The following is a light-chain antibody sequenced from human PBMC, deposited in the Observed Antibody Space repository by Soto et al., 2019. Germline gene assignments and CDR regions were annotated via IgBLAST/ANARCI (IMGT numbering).Light chain of an antibody. CDR1: NIGSES. CDR3: KVWYSSTDLYV. CDR2: DNS. J-gene: IGLJ1*01. Sequence: SYELTRPPSVSVAPGQTARITCGGNNIGSESVHWYQQRPGQAPVLVVYDNSDRPSGIPERFSGSNSANTATLNISRVEAPDEADYYCKVWYSSTDLYVLGSGTKVTV. V-gene: IGLV3-21*02.